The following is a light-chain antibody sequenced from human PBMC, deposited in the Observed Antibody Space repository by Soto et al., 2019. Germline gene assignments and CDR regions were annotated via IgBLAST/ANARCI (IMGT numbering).Light chain of an antibody. Sequence: EVGLTQSPGTLSLCPGDRATLSCRASQSVSRSYLGWYQQKPGQAPRLLIYGASTRATDVPDRFSGSGSGADFTLSISRLEPEDFAVYYCQQYGSSPPRTFGQRTKV. V-gene: IGKV3-20*01. CDR1: QSVSRSY. J-gene: IGKJ1*01. CDR2: GAS. CDR3: QQYGSSPPRT.